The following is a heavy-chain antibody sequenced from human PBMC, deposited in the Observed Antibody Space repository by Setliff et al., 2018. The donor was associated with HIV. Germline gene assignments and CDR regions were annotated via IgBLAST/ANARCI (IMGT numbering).Heavy chain of an antibody. Sequence: GGSLRLSCAASGFTFSNYFMNWVRQAPGKGLEWVSYITTSNTTYYADSVKGRFTISRDNVKNSLHLQMNSLRAEDTAVYYCARQKPGCGNNCHRDAFDIWGQGTMVTVSS. V-gene: IGHV3-48*01. CDR2: ITTSNTT. D-gene: IGHD1-1*01. J-gene: IGHJ3*02. CDR3: ARQKPGCGNNCHRDAFDI. CDR1: GFTFSNYF.